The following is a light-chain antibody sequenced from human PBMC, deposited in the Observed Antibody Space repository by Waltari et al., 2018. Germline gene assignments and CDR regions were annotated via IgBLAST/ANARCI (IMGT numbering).Light chain of an antibody. J-gene: IGLJ2*01. Sequence: QSALTQPASVSGSPGQSITISCTGTSNDVGSYNLVSWYQRHPGKAPELLIYEGSKRPSGVSNSFSGSKSGNTASLTISGLQAEDEADYFCCSYASGSTIIFGGGTKLTVL. CDR3: CSYASGSTII. CDR2: EGS. V-gene: IGLV2-23*01. CDR1: SNDVGSYNL.